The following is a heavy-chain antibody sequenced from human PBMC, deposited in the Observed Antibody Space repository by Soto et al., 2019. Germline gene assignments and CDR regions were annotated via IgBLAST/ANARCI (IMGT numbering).Heavy chain of an antibody. D-gene: IGHD3-10*01. CDR3: ARDRGTSGSYSTFDD. Sequence: EVQLVESGGGLVQPGGSLRLSCAASGFTFGAYGMNWVRQAPGKGLEWLSYISSGSAIIYYADSVKGRFTISRDDAKKSLYLHMNSLSDEDTAVYYCARDRGTSGSYSTFDDWGQGTLVTVSS. J-gene: IGHJ4*02. CDR1: GFTFGAYG. V-gene: IGHV3-48*02. CDR2: ISSGSAII.